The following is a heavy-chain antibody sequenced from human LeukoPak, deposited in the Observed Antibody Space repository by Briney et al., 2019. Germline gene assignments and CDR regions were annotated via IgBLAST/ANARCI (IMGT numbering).Heavy chain of an antibody. V-gene: IGHV1-2*04. Sequence: ASVKVSCKASGYTFTGYYMHWVRQAPAQGLEWMGWINPNSGGTNYAQKFQGWVTMTRDTSISTAYMELSRLRSDDTAVYYCARDKAYGSGSYDYWGQGTLVTVSS. D-gene: IGHD3-10*01. J-gene: IGHJ4*02. CDR1: GYTFTGYY. CDR3: ARDKAYGSGSYDY. CDR2: INPNSGGT.